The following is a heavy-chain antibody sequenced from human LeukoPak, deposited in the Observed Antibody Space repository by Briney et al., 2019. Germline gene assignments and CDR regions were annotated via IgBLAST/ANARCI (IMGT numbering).Heavy chain of an antibody. CDR3: ARQVGYTYGQVDY. Sequence: GSLRLSCAASGFTVSSNYMNWIRQPPGKGLEWIGSIYSSGSSYYNPSLKSRVTISVDTSKNQFSLKLSSVTAADTAVYYCARQVGYTYGQVDYWGQGTLVTVTS. J-gene: IGHJ4*02. V-gene: IGHV4-39*01. CDR1: GFTVSSNY. D-gene: IGHD5-18*01. CDR2: IYSSGSS.